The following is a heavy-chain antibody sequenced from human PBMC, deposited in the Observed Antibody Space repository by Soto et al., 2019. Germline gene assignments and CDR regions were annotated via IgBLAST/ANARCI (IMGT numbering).Heavy chain of an antibody. CDR1: GGTFSSYT. D-gene: IGHD2-15*01. J-gene: IGHJ4*02. CDR3: AREGGAACSGGSCYSG. Sequence: QVQLVQSGAEVKKPGSSVKVSCKASGGTFSSYTISWVRQAPGQGLEWMGRIIPILGIANYAQKFQGRVTITADKSTSTGYMELSSLRSEDTAVYYCAREGGAACSGGSCYSGWGQGTLVTVSS. V-gene: IGHV1-69*08. CDR2: IIPILGIA.